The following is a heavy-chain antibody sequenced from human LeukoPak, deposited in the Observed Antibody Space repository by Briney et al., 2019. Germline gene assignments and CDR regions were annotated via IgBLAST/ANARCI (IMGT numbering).Heavy chain of an antibody. J-gene: IGHJ4*02. CDR1: GFTFGSYT. D-gene: IGHD3-3*01. CDR2: LTPGGTI. V-gene: IGHV3-48*03. CDR3: VRDPSASYYDF. Sequence: PGGSLRLSCAASGFTFGSYTMHWVRQAPGKGLEWVSYLTPGGTIYYGDSVRGRFTISRDNAKSSLYLQMNSLRVEDTAVYYCVRDPSASYYDFWGQGTLVTVSS.